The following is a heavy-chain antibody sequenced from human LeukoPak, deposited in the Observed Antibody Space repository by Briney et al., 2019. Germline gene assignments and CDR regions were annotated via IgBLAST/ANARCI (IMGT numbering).Heavy chain of an antibody. Sequence: SQTLSLTCSVSGCSISSGSELWSRMGQPPLRGLEWVGRISTSGSSKYNHSRRSRDTSRFHTSQNQFSLKLSSVTAADTGVYYCASLAVAQGLNWFDPWGQGTPVTVS. V-gene: IGHV4-61*02. CDR3: ASLAVAQGLNWFDP. CDR1: GCSISSGSEL. D-gene: IGHD6-19*01. CDR2: ISTSGSS. J-gene: IGHJ5*02.